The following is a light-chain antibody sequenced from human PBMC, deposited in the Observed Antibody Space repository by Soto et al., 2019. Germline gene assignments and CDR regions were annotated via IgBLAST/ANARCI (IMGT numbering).Light chain of an antibody. CDR3: QESYSVPLFT. CDR1: QTIGTY. J-gene: IGKJ3*01. Sequence: DIGMTQSPSSLSASIGDRVTITCRASQTIGTYLNWFQQKPGKAPKLLIYAASNLQSGVPSRFSGRGSGTDFTLIISSLQPDDFATYFCQESYSVPLFTFGPVTKVDVK. V-gene: IGKV1-39*01. CDR2: AAS.